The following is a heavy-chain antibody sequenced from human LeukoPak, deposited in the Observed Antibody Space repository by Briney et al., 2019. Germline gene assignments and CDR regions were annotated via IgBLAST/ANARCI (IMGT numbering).Heavy chain of an antibody. CDR1: GFVFSRDN. D-gene: IGHD3-16*01. CDR2: ISETI. V-gene: IGHV3-48*04. Sequence: GGSLRLSCIASGFVFSRDNTNWVRQAPGKGLEWVAHISETIYYADSVQGRFTISRDNAKNSLYLQMSNLRVDDTAMYYCVREVGRPKTFYFDSWGRGTPVTVSS. J-gene: IGHJ4*02. CDR3: VREVGRPKTFYFDS.